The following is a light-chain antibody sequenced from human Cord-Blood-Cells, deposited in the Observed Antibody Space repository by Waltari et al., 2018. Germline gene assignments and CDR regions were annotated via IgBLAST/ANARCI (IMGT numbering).Light chain of an antibody. CDR3: SSYTSSSTYV. Sequence: QSALTQPASVSGSPGQSIPISCPGTSRDVGGYNYVSWYQQHPGKAPKLMIYEVSNRPSGVSNRFSGSKSGNTASLTISGLQAEDEADYYYSSYTSSSTYVFGTGTKVTVL. CDR2: EVS. J-gene: IGLJ1*01. CDR1: SRDVGGYNY. V-gene: IGLV2-14*01.